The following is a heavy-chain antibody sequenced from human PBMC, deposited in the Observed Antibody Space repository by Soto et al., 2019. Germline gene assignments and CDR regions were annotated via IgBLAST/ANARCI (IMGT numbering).Heavy chain of an antibody. CDR2: ISWNSGSI. CDR1: GFTFDDYA. Sequence: GGSLRLSCAASGFTFDDYAMHWVRQAPGKGLEWVSGISWNSGSIGYADSVKGRFTISRDNAKNSLYLQMNSLRAEDTAVYYCAKMASDYIYSLDLRGQGTLVAVSS. V-gene: IGHV3-9*01. D-gene: IGHD4-4*01. CDR3: AKMASDYIYSLDL. J-gene: IGHJ5*02.